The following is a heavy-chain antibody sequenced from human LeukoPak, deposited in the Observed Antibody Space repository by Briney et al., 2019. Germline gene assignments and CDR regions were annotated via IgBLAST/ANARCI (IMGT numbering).Heavy chain of an antibody. CDR3: ASSSLWFGEL. CDR2: IYTSGST. J-gene: IGHJ4*02. V-gene: IGHV4-61*02. D-gene: IGHD3-10*01. Sequence: SETLSLTCTVSGGSISSGSFYWSWIRQPAGKGLEWIVRIYTSGSTNYNPSIKRRVTISVDTSKTQYSLKLSSVTAADTAVYYCASSSLWFGELWGQGTLVTVSS. CDR1: GGSISSGSFY.